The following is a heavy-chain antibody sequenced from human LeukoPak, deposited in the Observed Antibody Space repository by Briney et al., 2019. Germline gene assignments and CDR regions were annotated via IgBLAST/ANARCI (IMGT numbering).Heavy chain of an antibody. CDR1: GGSITGYY. CDR2: VFYSGGT. J-gene: IGHJ3*01. V-gene: IGHV4-59*08. Sequence: SETLSLTCTVSGGSITGYYWSWIRQPPGKGLEWSGYVFYSGGTLYTPSLQSRVTISVDTSKTQFSLKLTSVTAADTAVYYCARHITVSYDAFDLWGRGTMVTVSS. CDR3: ARHITVSYDAFDL. D-gene: IGHD6-19*01.